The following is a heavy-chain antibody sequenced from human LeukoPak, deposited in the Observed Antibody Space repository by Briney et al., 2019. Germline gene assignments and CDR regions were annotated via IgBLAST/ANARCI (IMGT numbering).Heavy chain of an antibody. V-gene: IGHV3-23*01. CDR1: GFPFSIYA. J-gene: IGHJ3*02. CDR3: AKDREYSYVYDAFDI. CDR2: QSGSGGST. D-gene: IGHD3-16*01. Sequence: PGVSLRLSCAASGFPFSIYAMSWVRQAPGEGVEGISDQSGSGGSTYYADSVKGRLIISRDNSKNTLYLQMNTLRAEDTAVYYCAKDREYSYVYDAFDIWGQGTLVTVSS.